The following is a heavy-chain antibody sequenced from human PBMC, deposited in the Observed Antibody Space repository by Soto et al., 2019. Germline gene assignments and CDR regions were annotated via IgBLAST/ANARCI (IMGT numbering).Heavy chain of an antibody. CDR3: AKFGEWSLKY. J-gene: IGHJ4*02. CDR2: VFYNGNT. D-gene: IGHD3-3*01. Sequence: PSETLSLTCTVSGGSIIGYFWSWIRQPPGKGLEWIGYVFYNGNTNYSPSLRSRVTMSVDTPRNQFSLKLSSVTAADTAVYYCAKFGEWSLKYWGQGTLVTVSS. CDR1: GGSIIGYF. V-gene: IGHV4-59*01.